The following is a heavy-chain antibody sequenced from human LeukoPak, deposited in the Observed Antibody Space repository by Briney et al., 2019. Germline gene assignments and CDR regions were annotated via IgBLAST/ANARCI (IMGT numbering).Heavy chain of an antibody. CDR2: ISGSGGST. V-gene: IGHV3-23*01. J-gene: IGHJ4*02. CDR1: GFTFSSYA. Sequence: PPGGSLRLSCAASGFTFSSYAMSWVRQAPGEGLEWVSAISGSGGSTYYADSVKGRFTISRHNSKNTLYLQMNSLRAEDTAVYYCARALNWNYLNWGQGTLVTVSS. CDR3: ARALNWNYLN. D-gene: IGHD1-7*01.